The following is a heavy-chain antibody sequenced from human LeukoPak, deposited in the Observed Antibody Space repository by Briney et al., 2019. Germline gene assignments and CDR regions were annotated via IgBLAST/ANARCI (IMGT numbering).Heavy chain of an antibody. J-gene: IGHJ4*02. CDR3: AKGLSGYYAPFLDY. CDR2: ISGSGGST. V-gene: IGHV3-23*01. Sequence: GGSLRLSCAASGFTFSSYAMSWVRQAPGKGLGWVSAISGSGGSTYYADSVKRRFTISRDNSKNTLYLQMNSLRAEDTAVYYCAKGLSGYYAPFLDYWGQGTLVTVSS. D-gene: IGHD3-22*01. CDR1: GFTFSSYA.